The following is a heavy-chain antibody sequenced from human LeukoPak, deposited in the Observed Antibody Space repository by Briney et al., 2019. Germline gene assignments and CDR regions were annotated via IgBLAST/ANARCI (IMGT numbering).Heavy chain of an antibody. CDR1: GYTFTIYG. CDR3: AREFYYDSSGYSYLTYFQH. Sequence: APVKVSCTASGYTFTIYGISWVRQAPGQGLEWMGWISAYNGNTNYAQKLQGRVTMTTDTSTSTAYMELRSLRSDDTAVYYCAREFYYDSSGYSYLTYFQHWGQGTLVTVSS. CDR2: ISAYNGNT. V-gene: IGHV1-18*01. D-gene: IGHD3-22*01. J-gene: IGHJ1*01.